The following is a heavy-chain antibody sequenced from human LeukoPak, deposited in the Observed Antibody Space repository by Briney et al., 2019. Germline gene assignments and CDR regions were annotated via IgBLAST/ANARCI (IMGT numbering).Heavy chain of an antibody. CDR1: GYTFTSYA. J-gene: IGHJ3*02. V-gene: IGHV7-4-1*02. CDR3: ALAYDILTGYYRAHDAFDI. CDR2: INTNTGNP. Sequence: ASVKVSCKASGYTFTSYAMNWVRQAPGQGLEWMGWINTNTGNPTYAQGFTGRFVFSLDTSVSTAYLQISSLKASDTAMYYCALAYDILTGYYRAHDAFDIWGQGTMVTVSS. D-gene: IGHD3-9*01.